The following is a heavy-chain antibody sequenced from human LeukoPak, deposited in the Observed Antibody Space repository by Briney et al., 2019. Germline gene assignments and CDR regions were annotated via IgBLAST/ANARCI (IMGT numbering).Heavy chain of an antibody. D-gene: IGHD3-22*01. CDR3: ASYGSSGYPMFDY. J-gene: IGHJ4*02. CDR1: GGSINNSSYY. Sequence: SETLSLTCTVSGGSINNSSYYWGWIRQPPGKGLEWLGNIFYRGGTYYSPSLKSRVTISVDTSKNQFSLKLSSVTAADTAVYYCASYGSSGYPMFDYWGQGTLVTVSS. CDR2: IFYRGGT. V-gene: IGHV4-39*01.